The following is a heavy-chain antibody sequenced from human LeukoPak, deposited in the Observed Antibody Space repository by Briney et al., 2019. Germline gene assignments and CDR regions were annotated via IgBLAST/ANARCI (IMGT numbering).Heavy chain of an antibody. CDR1: GFTLSMYW. Sequence: GGSLRLSCSVSGFTLSMYWMSWVRQAPGKGLEWVSAISGSGGSTYYADSVKGRFTISRDNSKNTLYLQMNSLRAEDTAVYYCAKERSGSTMIVDYWGQGTLVTVSS. CDR3: AKERSGSTMIVDY. D-gene: IGHD3-22*01. V-gene: IGHV3-23*01. CDR2: ISGSGGST. J-gene: IGHJ4*02.